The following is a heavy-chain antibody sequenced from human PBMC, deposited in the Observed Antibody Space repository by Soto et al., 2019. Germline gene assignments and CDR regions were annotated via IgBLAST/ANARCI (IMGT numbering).Heavy chain of an antibody. CDR3: ARSPXCTDGVCRQMGRYGLDV. J-gene: IGHJ6*02. D-gene: IGHD2-8*01. V-gene: IGHV4-4*07. CDR1: GGSINSFF. Sequence: PSETLSLTCTVSGGSINSFFWSWIRQPAGKGLEWIGRFSSSGIINYKPSLKSRVTMSVDTSKNQFSLRLGSVTAADTAVYYCARSPXCTDGVCRQMGRYGLDVWGQGTTVTVSS. CDR2: FSSSGII.